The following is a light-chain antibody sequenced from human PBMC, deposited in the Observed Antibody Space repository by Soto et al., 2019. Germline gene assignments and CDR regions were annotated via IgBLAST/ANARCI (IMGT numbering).Light chain of an antibody. CDR2: AAS. J-gene: IGKJ5*01. CDR1: QGISSY. V-gene: IGKV1-9*01. Sequence: DIQLTQSPSFLSASVGDRVTITCLASQGISSYLAWYQQKPGKAPKLLIYAASTLKSGFPSRFRGSGSGTEFTLTISSLQPEDFATYFCQQLNSYPITFGQGTRLEIK. CDR3: QQLNSYPIT.